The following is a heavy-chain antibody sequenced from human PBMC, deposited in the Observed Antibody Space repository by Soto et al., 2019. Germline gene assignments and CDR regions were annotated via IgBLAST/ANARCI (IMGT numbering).Heavy chain of an antibody. Sequence: ASVKLSCKSSGGPFSSYGISCVRQAPGQGLEWMGGIIPIFGTANYAQKFQGRVTITADESTSTAYMELSSLRSEDTAVYYCARGGHYYDSSGYYRWGNYYDGTYVWSQGSTVTGSS. CDR1: GGPFSSYG. D-gene: IGHD3-22*01. CDR3: ARGGHYYDSSGYYRWGNYYDGTYV. CDR2: IIPIFGTA. V-gene: IGHV1-69*13. J-gene: IGHJ6*02.